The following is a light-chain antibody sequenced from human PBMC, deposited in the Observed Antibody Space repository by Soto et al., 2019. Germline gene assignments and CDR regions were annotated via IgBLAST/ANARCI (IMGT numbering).Light chain of an antibody. CDR2: DAS. CDR1: QGISSA. Sequence: AIQLTQSPSSLSASVGDRVTITCRASQGISSALAWYQQKPGKAPKLLIYDASSLESGVPSRFSGSGSGTDFTLTISSLQPEDFATYYCQQFNNYPFITFGQGTRLEIK. CDR3: QQFNNYPFIT. V-gene: IGKV1D-13*01. J-gene: IGKJ5*01.